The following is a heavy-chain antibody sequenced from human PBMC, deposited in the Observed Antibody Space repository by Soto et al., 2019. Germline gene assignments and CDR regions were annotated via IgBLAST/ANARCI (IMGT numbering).Heavy chain of an antibody. D-gene: IGHD3-10*01. V-gene: IGHV3-23*01. CDR2: ISGSGGST. CDR3: AKRGPYGSGSYYNEVPFYYYYGMDV. CDR1: GFTFSSYA. Sequence: GGSLRLSCAASGFTFSSYAMSWVRQAPGKGLEWVSAISGSGGSTYYADSVKGRFTISRDNSKNTLYLQMNSLRAEDTAVYYCAKRGPYGSGSYYNEVPFYYYYGMDVWGQGTTVTVSS. J-gene: IGHJ6*02.